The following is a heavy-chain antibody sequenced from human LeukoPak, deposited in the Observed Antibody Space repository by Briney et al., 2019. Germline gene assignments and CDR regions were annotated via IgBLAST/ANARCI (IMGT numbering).Heavy chain of an antibody. D-gene: IGHD2-8*01. CDR1: GFSLSTSGMC. J-gene: IGHJ4*02. V-gene: IGHV2-70*11. CDR2: VDWDDDR. Sequence: ESGPALLKPTPTLTLTCISSGFSLSTSGMCVTWIRQPPGKALEWVARVDWDDDRYFSTSLKTRLTISKDTSKEQVVLTMTNMDPVDTATYYCERHNGFSSSLDYGGQGNLVTVSS. CDR3: ERHNGFSSSLDY.